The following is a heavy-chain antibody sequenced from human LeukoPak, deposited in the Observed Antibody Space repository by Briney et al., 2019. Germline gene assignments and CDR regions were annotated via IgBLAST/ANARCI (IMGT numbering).Heavy chain of an antibody. Sequence: SETLSLTCTVSGGSISSYHWSWIRQPPGKGLEWIGYIYYSGSTNYNPSLKSRVTISVDTSKNQFSLKLSSVTAADTAVYYCARAEGFLEWPFFDYWGQGTLVTVSS. CDR1: GGSISSYH. J-gene: IGHJ4*02. V-gene: IGHV4-59*08. CDR3: ARAEGFLEWPFFDY. D-gene: IGHD3-3*01. CDR2: IYYSGST.